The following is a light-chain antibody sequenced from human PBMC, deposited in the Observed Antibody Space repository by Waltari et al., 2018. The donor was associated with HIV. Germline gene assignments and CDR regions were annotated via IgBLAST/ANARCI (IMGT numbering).Light chain of an antibody. CDR2: AAS. V-gene: IGKV1-9*01. Sequence: DIQLTQSPSFLSASVGDRVTFTCRASQGIRNSLAWYQQRPGKAPNLLIYAASTLHSGVPSRFSGIGSGTDFTLTISSLQPEDFATYYCQQFKTYPLTFGPGTKVDVK. CDR1: QGIRNS. CDR3: QQFKTYPLT. J-gene: IGKJ3*01.